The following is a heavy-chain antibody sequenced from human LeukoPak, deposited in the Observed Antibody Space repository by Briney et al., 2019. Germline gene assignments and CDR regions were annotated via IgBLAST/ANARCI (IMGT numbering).Heavy chain of an antibody. J-gene: IGHJ4*02. CDR3: ARGARYFDY. D-gene: IGHD3-16*01. CDR2: IYYSGTT. Sequence: SETLSLTCTVSGGSISTYYWNWLRQPPGKGLEWIGYIYYSGTTNSNPSLKSRVTISVDTSKNQFSLKLSSVTAADTAVYYCARGARYFDYWGQGTLVTVPS. V-gene: IGHV4-59*01. CDR1: GGSISTYY.